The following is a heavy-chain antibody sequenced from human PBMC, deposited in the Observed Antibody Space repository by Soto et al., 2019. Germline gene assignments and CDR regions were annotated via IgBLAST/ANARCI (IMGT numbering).Heavy chain of an antibody. CDR1: GFTFSSYA. J-gene: IGHJ6*03. Sequence: EVQLLESGGGLVQPGGSLRLSCAASGFTFSSYAMSWVRQAPGKGLEWVSAISGSGGSTYYADSVKGRFTISRDNSKKSLYLQMNSLRVEDTAVYYCAKEMWRPIYVVVPAAIQSYYYYYMDVWGKGTTVTVSS. V-gene: IGHV3-23*01. CDR2: ISGSGGST. D-gene: IGHD2-2*01. CDR3: AKEMWRPIYVVVPAAIQSYYYYYMDV.